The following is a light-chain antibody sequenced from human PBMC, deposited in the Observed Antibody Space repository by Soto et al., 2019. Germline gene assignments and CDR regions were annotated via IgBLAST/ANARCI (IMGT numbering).Light chain of an antibody. J-gene: IGKJ3*01. V-gene: IGKV4-1*01. CDR3: QQFYSLPLT. CDR1: QSVLYNSNNKNH. Sequence: DIVMTQSPDSLAVSLGERATINCKSSQSVLYNSNNKNHLAWYQQKPGQPPKLLIYWASTREPGVPDRFSGSGSGTDFTLTISSLQAEDVAVYYCQQFYSLPLTFGPGTKVDI. CDR2: WAS.